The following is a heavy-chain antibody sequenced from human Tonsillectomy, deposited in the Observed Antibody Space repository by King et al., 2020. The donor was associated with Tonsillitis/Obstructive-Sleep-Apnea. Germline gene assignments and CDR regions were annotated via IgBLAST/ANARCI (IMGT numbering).Heavy chain of an antibody. CDR1: GGSISSYY. V-gene: IGHV4-59*08. Sequence: QLQESGPGLVKPSETLSLTCTVSGGSISSYYWSWIRQPPGKGLEWIGYIYYSGSTNYNPSLKSRVTISVDTSKNQFSLKLSSVTAADTAVYYCARSGPDFWSSKYCFDYWGQGTLVTVSS. CDR2: IYYSGST. D-gene: IGHD3-3*01. J-gene: IGHJ4*02. CDR3: ARSGPDFWSSKYCFDY.